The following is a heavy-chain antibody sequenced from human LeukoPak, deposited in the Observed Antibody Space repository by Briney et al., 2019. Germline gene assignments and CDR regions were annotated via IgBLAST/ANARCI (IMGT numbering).Heavy chain of an antibody. CDR1: GGSFSGYY. CDR2: INHSGST. Sequence: SETLSLTCAVYGGSFSGYYWSWIRQPTGKGLEWIGEINHSGSTNYNPSLKSRVTISVDTSKNQFSLKLSSVTAADTAVYYCARGGGLWFGESTNWFDPWGQGTLVTVSP. V-gene: IGHV4-34*01. CDR3: ARGGGLWFGESTNWFDP. J-gene: IGHJ5*02. D-gene: IGHD3-10*01.